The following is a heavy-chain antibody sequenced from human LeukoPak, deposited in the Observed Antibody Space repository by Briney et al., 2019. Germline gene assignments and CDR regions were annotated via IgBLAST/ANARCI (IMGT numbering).Heavy chain of an antibody. D-gene: IGHD2-2*02. CDR2: IYYSGST. CDR1: GGSISSSSYY. V-gene: IGHV4-39*01. CDR3: ARHLRGCSSTSCYKLGYYYYYVDV. Sequence: SETLSLTCTVSGGSISSSSYYWGWIRQPPGKGLEWIGSIYYSGSTYYNPSLKSRVTISVDTSKNQFSLKLSSVTAADTAVYYCARHLRGCSSTSCYKLGYYYYYVDVWGKGTTVTVSS. J-gene: IGHJ6*03.